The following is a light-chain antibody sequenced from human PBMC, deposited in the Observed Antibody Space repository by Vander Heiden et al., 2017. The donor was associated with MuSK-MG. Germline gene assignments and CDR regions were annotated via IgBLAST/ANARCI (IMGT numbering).Light chain of an antibody. CDR1: QSVGSY. V-gene: IGKV1-5*01. Sequence: DIQVTQSPSTLSASVGDRVTITCRASQSVGSYLAWYQQKPGKAPSLLIYDASILISGVPSRFSGSGSVTEFTLTISSLQPDDFATYYCQPDKTFLWTFGQGTKVEVK. CDR2: DAS. J-gene: IGKJ1*01. CDR3: QPDKTFLWT.